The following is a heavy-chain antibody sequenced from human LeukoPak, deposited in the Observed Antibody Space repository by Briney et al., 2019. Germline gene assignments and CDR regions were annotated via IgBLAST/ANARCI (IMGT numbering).Heavy chain of an antibody. CDR1: GYTFTGYY. Sequence: SVKVSCKASGYTFTGYYMHWVRQAPGQGLEWMGRIIPILGIANYAQKFQGRVTITADKSTSTAYMELSSLRSEDTAVYYCARDTVPGGSPFWGDWGQGTLVTVSS. CDR2: IIPILGIA. CDR3: ARDTVPGGSPFWGD. V-gene: IGHV1-69*04. D-gene: IGHD2/OR15-2a*01. J-gene: IGHJ4*02.